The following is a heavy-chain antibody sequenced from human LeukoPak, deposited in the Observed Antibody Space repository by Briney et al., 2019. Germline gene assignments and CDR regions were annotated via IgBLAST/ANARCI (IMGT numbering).Heavy chain of an antibody. J-gene: IGHJ5*02. D-gene: IGHD2-15*01. CDR2: ISYDGSNK. CDR3: ARDQGYCSGGSCRRYNWFDP. Sequence: PGGSLRLSCAASGFTFSNYAVHWVRQAPGKGLEWVAVISYDGSNKYYADSVKGRFTISRDNSKNTLYLQTNSLRAEDTAVYYCARDQGYCSGGSCRRYNWFDPWGQGTLVTVSS. V-gene: IGHV3-30*04. CDR1: GFTFSNYA.